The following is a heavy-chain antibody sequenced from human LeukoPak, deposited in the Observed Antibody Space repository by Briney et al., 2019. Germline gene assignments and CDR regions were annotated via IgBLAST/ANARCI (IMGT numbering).Heavy chain of an antibody. J-gene: IGHJ4*02. Sequence: PGGSLRLSCAASGFTFSSYAMSWVRQAPGKGLEWVSTISSSGGSTYYTDSVKGRFTISRDNSKNTLYLQMNSLRAEDTAIYYCAKGKRGTSEDFNYWGQGTLVTVSS. CDR1: GFTFSSYA. CDR3: AKGKRGTSEDFNY. CDR2: ISSSGGST. V-gene: IGHV3-23*01. D-gene: IGHD1-26*01.